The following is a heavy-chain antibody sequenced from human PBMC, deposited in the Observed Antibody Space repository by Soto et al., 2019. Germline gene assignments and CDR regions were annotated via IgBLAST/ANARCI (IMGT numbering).Heavy chain of an antibody. D-gene: IGHD2-15*01. CDR3: ARGNYGSGGPGYYFFDY. J-gene: IGHJ4*02. CDR1: GGSISSDYYY. V-gene: IGHV4-30-4*01. CDR2: IYDGGST. Sequence: QVQLQESGPGLVKPSQTLSLTGTVSGGSISSDYYYWSWIRQPPGKGLEWIGHIYDGGSTYYNPSLTSQVTISVDTSKHQFSRERSSVTASDTAVYYCARGNYGSGGPGYYFFDYWGQGTLVTVSS.